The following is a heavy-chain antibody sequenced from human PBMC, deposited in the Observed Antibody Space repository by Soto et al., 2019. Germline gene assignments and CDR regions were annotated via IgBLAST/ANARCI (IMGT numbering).Heavy chain of an antibody. Sequence: LRLSCAASGFTFSNAWMNWVRQAPGKGLEWVAVISYDGSNKYYADSVKGRFTISRDNGKNSLFLQMNSLRDEDTAVYYCARVVVVIPPGYYYAMDVWGQGTTVTVSS. CDR1: GFTFSNAW. V-gene: IGHV3-30*03. CDR3: ARVVVVIPPGYYYAMDV. CDR2: ISYDGSNK. J-gene: IGHJ6*02. D-gene: IGHD3-22*01.